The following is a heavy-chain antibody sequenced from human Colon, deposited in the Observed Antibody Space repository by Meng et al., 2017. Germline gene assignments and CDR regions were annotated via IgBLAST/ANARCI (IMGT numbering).Heavy chain of an antibody. CDR2: INEDGIVT. CDR1: GFTFSSYW. CDR3: ARINYAEDS. J-gene: IGHJ4*02. Sequence: EAQLGEVGGGLVPPGGSLRPSCAASGFTFSSYWMHWVRQVPGKGLVWVSRINEDGIVTNYADSVKGRFTVSRDNAKNTLYLQMNSLRVEDTAVYYCARINYAEDSWGQGTLVTVSS. V-gene: IGHV3-74*01. D-gene: IGHD4-17*01.